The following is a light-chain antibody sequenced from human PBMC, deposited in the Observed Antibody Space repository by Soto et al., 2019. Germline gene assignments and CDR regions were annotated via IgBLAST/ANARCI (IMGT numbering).Light chain of an antibody. Sequence: DIQMTQSPSTLSASVGDRVTITCRASQSISSWLAWYQQKPGKAPKLLIYDASSLESGVPSRFSGGGSGTEFALTISSLQPDDFVTYYCQRYNTFPYSFGQGTRLEIK. CDR3: QRYNTFPYS. CDR2: DAS. J-gene: IGKJ2*03. V-gene: IGKV1-5*01. CDR1: QSISSW.